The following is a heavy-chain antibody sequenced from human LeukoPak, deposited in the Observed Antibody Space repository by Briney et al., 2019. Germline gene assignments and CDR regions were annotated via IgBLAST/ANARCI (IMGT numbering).Heavy chain of an antibody. V-gene: IGHV4-59*01. J-gene: IGHJ4*02. CDR2: IYYGGST. CDR1: GFTFSDYY. D-gene: IGHD1-26*01. Sequence: GSLRLSCAASGFTFSDYYMSWIRQPPGKGLEWIGYIYYGGSTNYNPSLKSRVTISVDTSKNQFSLKLSSVTAADTAVYYCARLERAGSYYFGGYFDYWGQGTLVTVSS. CDR3: ARLERAGSYYFGGYFDY.